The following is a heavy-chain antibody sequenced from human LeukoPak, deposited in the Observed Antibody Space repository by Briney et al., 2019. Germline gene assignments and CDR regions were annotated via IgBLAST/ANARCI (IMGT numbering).Heavy chain of an antibody. V-gene: IGHV4-34*01. D-gene: IGHD3-3*01. Sequence: PSETLSLTCTVSVGSISTYYWSWIRQPPGKGLEWIGEINHSGSTNYNPSLKSRVTISVDTSKNQFSLNLSSVTAADTAVYYCARLERWSLDYWGQGALVTVSS. CDR1: VGSISTYY. CDR3: ARLERWSLDY. CDR2: INHSGST. J-gene: IGHJ4*02.